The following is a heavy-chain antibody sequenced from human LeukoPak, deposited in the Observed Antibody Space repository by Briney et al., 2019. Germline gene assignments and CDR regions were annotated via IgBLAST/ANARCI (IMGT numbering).Heavy chain of an antibody. CDR1: GFTFSSHG. Sequence: PGRSLRLSCAASGFTFSSHGMHWVRQAPGKGLERVAVISYDGSNKYYADSVKGRFTISRDNSKNTLYLQMNSLRAEDTAVYYCAKDRGDGYRDYYYGMDVWGQGTTVTVSS. J-gene: IGHJ6*02. D-gene: IGHD5-24*01. CDR2: ISYDGSNK. V-gene: IGHV3-30*18. CDR3: AKDRGDGYRDYYYGMDV.